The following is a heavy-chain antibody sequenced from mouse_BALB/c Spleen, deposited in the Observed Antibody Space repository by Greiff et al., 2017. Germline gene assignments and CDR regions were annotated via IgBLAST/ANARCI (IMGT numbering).Heavy chain of an antibody. CDR2: ILPGSGST. J-gene: IGHJ4*01. Sequence: VKLQESGAELMKPGASVKISCKATGYTFSSYWIEWVKQRPGHGLEWIGEILPGSGSTNYNEKFKGKATFTADTSSNTAYMQLSSLTSEDSAVYYCAREGYGNYYAMDYWGQGTSVTVSS. D-gene: IGHD2-10*02. CDR1: GYTFSSYW. V-gene: IGHV1-9*01. CDR3: AREGYGNYYAMDY.